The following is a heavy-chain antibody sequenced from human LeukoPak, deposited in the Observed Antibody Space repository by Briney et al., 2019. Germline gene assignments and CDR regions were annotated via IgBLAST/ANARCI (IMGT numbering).Heavy chain of an antibody. J-gene: IGHJ3*02. CDR1: GFTFSDYY. Sequence: GGSLRLSCAASGFTFSDYYMSWIRQAPGKGLEWVSYISRGGSTTYYADAVKGRFTISRDNAKNSLYLQMNSLRAEDTAVYYCVRGVSISISWYNDIWGQGTMVTVSS. CDR2: ISRGGSTT. V-gene: IGHV3-11*01. D-gene: IGHD6-13*01. CDR3: VRGVSISISWYNDI.